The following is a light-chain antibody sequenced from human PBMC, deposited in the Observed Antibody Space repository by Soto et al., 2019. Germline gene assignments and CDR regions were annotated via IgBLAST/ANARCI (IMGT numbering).Light chain of an antibody. Sequence: DIQLTQSPSFLSASVGDRVTITCRASQGIGSYLAWYQQKPGKAPNVLIYSASTLQSGVPSRFSGSGSGTEFTLTISSLQPEDFATYYCQQHDSYPVTFGGGTKVEIK. CDR1: QGIGSY. V-gene: IGKV1-9*01. CDR3: QQHDSYPVT. CDR2: SAS. J-gene: IGKJ4*01.